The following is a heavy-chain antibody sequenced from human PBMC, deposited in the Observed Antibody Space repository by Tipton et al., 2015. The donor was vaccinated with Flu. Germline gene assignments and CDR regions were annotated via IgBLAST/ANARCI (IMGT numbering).Heavy chain of an antibody. CDR2: ISYDGSNK. Sequence: SLRLSCAASGFTFSSYAMHWVRQAPGKGLEWVAVISYDGSNKYYADSVKGRFTISRDNSKNTLYLQMNSLRAEDTAVYYCAGDPFHYYGSGMGYYGMDVGGQGSTVTVAS. V-gene: IGHV3-30*04. CDR3: AGDPFHYYGSGMGYYGMDV. D-gene: IGHD3-10*01. J-gene: IGHJ6*02. CDR1: GFTFSSYA.